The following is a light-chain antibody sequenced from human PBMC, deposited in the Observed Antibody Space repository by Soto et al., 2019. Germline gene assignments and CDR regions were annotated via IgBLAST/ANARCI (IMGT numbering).Light chain of an antibody. CDR3: ASYTSGTSWV. J-gene: IGLJ3*02. Sequence: QSVLTQPASLSGSPGQSITISCTGTSSDVGGYTYVSWYQHHPGKAPKFMIYDVTNRPSGVSNRCSGSKSGNTASLTISGLQAEDEADYYCASYTSGTSWVFGGGTKLTV. V-gene: IGLV2-14*03. CDR1: SSDVGGYTY. CDR2: DVT.